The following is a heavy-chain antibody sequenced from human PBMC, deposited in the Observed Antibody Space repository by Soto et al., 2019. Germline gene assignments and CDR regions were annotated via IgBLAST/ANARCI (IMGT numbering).Heavy chain of an antibody. CDR1: GFTVNSNY. CDR3: ARDLSYLDY. Sequence: RGSLRLSSSASGFTVNSNYMSWVRQAPGKGLEWVSVIYSGGTTYYADSVKGRFTISRDNSKNTLYLQMNSLRAEDTAVYYCARDLSYLDYWRQGNLVTVSS. J-gene: IGHJ4*02. D-gene: IGHD3-16*02. CDR2: IYSGGTT. V-gene: IGHV3-53*01.